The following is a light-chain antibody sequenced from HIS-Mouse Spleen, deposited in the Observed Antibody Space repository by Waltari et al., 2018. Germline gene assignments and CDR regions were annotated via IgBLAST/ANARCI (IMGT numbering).Light chain of an antibody. J-gene: IGLJ2*01. CDR1: ASPKKT. CDR3: YSTDSSGNHRV. CDR2: EDS. Sequence: SYELTQPPSASVSPGQTARTPSSGDASPKKTAYWYQQKSGQAPVLVIYEDSKRPSGIPERFSGSSSGTMATLTISGAQVEDEADYYCYSTDSSGNHRVFGGGTKLTVL. V-gene: IGLV3-10*01.